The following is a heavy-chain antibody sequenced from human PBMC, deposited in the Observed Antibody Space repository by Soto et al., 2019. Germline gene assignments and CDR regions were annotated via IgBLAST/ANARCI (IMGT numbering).Heavy chain of an antibody. CDR3: ARGAGTARRKDYYYYGMDV. J-gene: IGHJ6*02. Sequence: SETLSLTCAVYGGSFSGYYWSWIRQPPGKGLEWIGEINHSGSTNYNPSLKSRVTISVDTSKNQFSLKLSSVTAADTAVYYCARGAGTARRKDYYYYGMDVWGQGTTVTVSS. CDR2: INHSGST. D-gene: IGHD6-6*01. CDR1: GGSFSGYY. V-gene: IGHV4-34*01.